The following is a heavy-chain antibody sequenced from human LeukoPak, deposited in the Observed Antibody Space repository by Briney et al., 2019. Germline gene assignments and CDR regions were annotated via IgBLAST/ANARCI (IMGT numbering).Heavy chain of an antibody. CDR2: INHSGST. D-gene: IGHD4-11*01. CDR1: GESFSGFY. CDR3: ARRVGQTTTIDY. J-gene: IGHJ4*02. V-gene: IGHV4-34*01. Sequence: PSETLSLTCAVYGESFSGFYWSWVRQSPDKGLEWIGQINHSGSTNYNPPLKSRVTISVDTSKNRFSLKLTSVTAADTAVYYCARRVGQTTTIDYWGQGTLVTFSS.